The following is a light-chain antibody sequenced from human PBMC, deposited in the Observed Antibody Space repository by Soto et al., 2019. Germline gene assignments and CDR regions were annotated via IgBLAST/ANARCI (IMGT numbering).Light chain of an antibody. CDR1: SSDVGGYNY. Sequence: QSALTQPASVSGSPGQSITISCTGTSSDVGGYNYVSWYQQHPGKAPKLMIYDVSNRPSGVSTRFSGSKSGNTASVTISGLQAEDEADYYCSSYTSSSTNVIFGGGTKLTVL. CDR2: DVS. CDR3: SSYTSSSTNVI. V-gene: IGLV2-14*03. J-gene: IGLJ2*01.